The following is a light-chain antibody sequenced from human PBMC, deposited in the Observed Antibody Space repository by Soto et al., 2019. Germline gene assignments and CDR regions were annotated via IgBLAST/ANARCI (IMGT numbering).Light chain of an antibody. CDR1: QSVSSN. CDR2: GAS. V-gene: IGKV3-15*01. J-gene: IGKJ5*01. CDR3: QQRANWPPIT. Sequence: EIVMKQSPATLSVTPGERATLSCRASQSVSSNLAWYQQKPGQAPRLLIYGASTRATGIPARFSGSGSGTDFNLTISSLESEDFAVYYRQQRANWPPITFGQGTRLEIK.